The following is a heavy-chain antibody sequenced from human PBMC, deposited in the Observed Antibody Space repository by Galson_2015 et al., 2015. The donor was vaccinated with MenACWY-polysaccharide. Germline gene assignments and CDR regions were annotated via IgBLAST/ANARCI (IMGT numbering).Heavy chain of an antibody. Sequence: SETLSLTCAVYGGSFSGYYWTWIRQPPGKGLEWIGSIYHSGTTYYNPSPKSRVTISVDTSKNQFSLKLSSVTAADTAVYYCARVEKYSGSFYILYWGQGTLVTVSS. J-gene: IGHJ4*02. CDR2: IYHSGTT. CDR1: GGSFSGYY. V-gene: IGHV4-34*01. CDR3: ARVEKYSGSFYILY. D-gene: IGHD1-26*01.